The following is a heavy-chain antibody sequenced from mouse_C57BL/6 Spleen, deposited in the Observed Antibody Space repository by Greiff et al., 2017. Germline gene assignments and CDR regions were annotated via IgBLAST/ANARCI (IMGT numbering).Heavy chain of an antibody. CDR3: NMNWDEDEFAY. Sequence: VQLQQSGPELVKPGASVKMSCKASGYTFTDYNMLWVKQSHGKSLEWIGYINPNNGGTSYNQKFKGKATLTVNKSSSTAYMELRSLTAEDSAVYSCNMNWDEDEFAYWGQGTLLTVSA. D-gene: IGHD4-1*01. CDR1: GYTFTDYN. V-gene: IGHV1-22*01. CDR2: INPNNGGT. J-gene: IGHJ3*01.